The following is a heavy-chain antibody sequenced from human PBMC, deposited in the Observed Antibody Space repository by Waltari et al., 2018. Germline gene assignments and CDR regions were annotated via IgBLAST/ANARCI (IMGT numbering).Heavy chain of an antibody. Sequence: EVQLVESGGGLVQPGGSLRLSCAASGFTFSSYWMSWVRQAPGKGLEWVANIKQDGSEKYYVDSVKGLFTIARDNAKNSLYLQMNSLRAEDTAVYYCARDGRQWLVLDAFDIWGQGTMVTVSS. D-gene: IGHD6-19*01. CDR3: ARDGRQWLVLDAFDI. J-gene: IGHJ3*02. CDR1: GFTFSSYW. V-gene: IGHV3-7*01. CDR2: IKQDGSEK.